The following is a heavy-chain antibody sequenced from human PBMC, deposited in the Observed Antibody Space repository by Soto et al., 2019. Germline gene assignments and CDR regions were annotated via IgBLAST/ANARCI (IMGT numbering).Heavy chain of an antibody. J-gene: IGHJ4*02. CDR1: GGTFSSYA. CDR3: ARARREYDILTGYGLFDY. D-gene: IGHD3-9*01. V-gene: IGHV1-69*05. Sequence: ASVKVSCKASGGTFSSYAISWVRQAPGQGLEWMGGIIPIFGTANYAQKFQGRVTMTRDTSTSTVYMELSSLRSEDTAVYYCARARREYDILTGYGLFDYWGQGTLVTVSS. CDR2: IIPIFGTA.